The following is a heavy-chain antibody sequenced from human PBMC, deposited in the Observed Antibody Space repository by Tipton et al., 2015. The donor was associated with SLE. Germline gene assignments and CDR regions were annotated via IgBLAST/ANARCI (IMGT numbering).Heavy chain of an antibody. D-gene: IGHD6-19*01. CDR2: IYYSGST. CDR3: AKTVAGAAYPFDL. J-gene: IGHJ4*02. Sequence: TLSLTCTVSGGSISSGGYYWSWIRQHPGKGLEWIGYIYYSGSTYYNPSLKSRVTISVDTSKNQFSLKLSSVTAADTAVYYCAKTVAGAAYPFDLWGQGTLVTVSS. V-gene: IGHV4-31*03. CDR1: GGSISSGGYY.